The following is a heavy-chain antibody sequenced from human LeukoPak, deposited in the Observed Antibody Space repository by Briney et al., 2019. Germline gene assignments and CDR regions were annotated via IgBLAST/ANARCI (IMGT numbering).Heavy chain of an antibody. J-gene: IGHJ5*02. V-gene: IGHV4-59*07. CDR3: ARVLGQWLEGWFDP. Sequence: PSDTLSLTCTVAGGSISSYYWSSIRQPPGKGLEWIGYIYYSGSTNSNPSLKSRVTISVDTSKNQFSLKLSSVTAADTAVYYCARVLGQWLEGWFDPWGQGTLVTVSS. D-gene: IGHD6-19*01. CDR2: IYYSGST. CDR1: GGSISSYY.